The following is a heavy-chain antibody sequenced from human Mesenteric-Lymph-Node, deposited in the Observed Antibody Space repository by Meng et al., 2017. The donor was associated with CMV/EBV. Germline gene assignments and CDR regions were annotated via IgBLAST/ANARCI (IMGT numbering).Heavy chain of an antibody. V-gene: IGHV3-53*01. J-gene: IGHJ4*02. D-gene: IGHD1-26*01. CDR3: ARGVGDISWELKKYYFDY. Sequence: GESLKISCAASGFTVSSNYMSWVRQAPGKGLEWVSVIYSGGSTYYADSVKGRFTISRDNSKNTLYLQMNSLRAEDTAVYYCARGVGDISWELKKYYFDYWGQGTLVTVSS. CDR2: IYSGGST. CDR1: GFTVSSNY.